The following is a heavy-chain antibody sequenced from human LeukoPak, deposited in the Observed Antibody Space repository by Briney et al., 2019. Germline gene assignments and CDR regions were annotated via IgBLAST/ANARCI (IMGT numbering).Heavy chain of an antibody. CDR1: GFTFSSYG. V-gene: IGHV3-30*03. Sequence: PGGSLRLSCAASGFTFSSYGMHWVRQAPGKGLEWVAVISYDGSNKYYADSVKGRFTISRDNSKNTLYLQMNSLRSEDTAVYYCASQGYSYDKMGTPFDYWGQGTLVTVSS. J-gene: IGHJ4*02. CDR2: ISYDGSNK. CDR3: ASQGYSYDKMGTPFDY. D-gene: IGHD5-18*01.